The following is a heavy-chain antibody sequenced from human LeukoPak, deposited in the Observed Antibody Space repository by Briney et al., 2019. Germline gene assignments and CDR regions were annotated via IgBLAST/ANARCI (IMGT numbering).Heavy chain of an antibody. CDR1: GSXXXXX. CDR2: INHSGSA. Sequence: GSXXXXXWTWIRQPPGKGLEWIGEINHSGSANYNPSLMSRVTISLDTSKNHFSLNLSSVTAADTAVYYCARGQGTVTTHWGQGTLVTVSS. V-gene: IGHV4-34*01. J-gene: IGHJ4*02. D-gene: IGHD4-17*01. CDR3: ARGQGTVTTH.